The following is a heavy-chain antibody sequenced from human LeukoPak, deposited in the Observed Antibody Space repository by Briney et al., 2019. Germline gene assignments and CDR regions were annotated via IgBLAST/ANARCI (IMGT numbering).Heavy chain of an antibody. CDR1: GFTFSSYA. Sequence: QSGGSLRLSCAASGFTFSSYAMSWVRQAPGKGLEWVSSISGSGNRTYYADSVKGRFTISRDNSKNTLFLQMNSLRAEDTAVYYCAKNLDCGGGSCYPSALGMDVWGQGTTVTASS. V-gene: IGHV3-23*01. D-gene: IGHD2-15*01. CDR2: ISGSGNRT. CDR3: AKNLDCGGGSCYPSALGMDV. J-gene: IGHJ6*02.